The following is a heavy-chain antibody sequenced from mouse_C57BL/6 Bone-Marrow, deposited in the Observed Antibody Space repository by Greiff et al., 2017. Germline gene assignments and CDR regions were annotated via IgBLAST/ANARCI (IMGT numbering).Heavy chain of an antibody. V-gene: IGHV1-64*01. D-gene: IGHD6-1*01. CDR1: GYTFTSYW. J-gene: IGHJ3*01. CDR3: ARYHSLFAY. CDR2: IHPNSGST. Sequence: QVQLKQPGAELVKPGASVKLSCKASGYTFTSYWMHWVKQRPGQGLEWIGMIHPNSGSTNYNEKFKSKATLTVDKSSSAAYMQLSSLTSEDSAVYYCARYHSLFAYWGQGTLVTVSA.